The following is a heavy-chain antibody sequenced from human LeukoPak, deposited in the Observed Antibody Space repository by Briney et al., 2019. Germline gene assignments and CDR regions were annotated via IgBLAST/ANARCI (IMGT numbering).Heavy chain of an antibody. CDR3: AARADYGDYVLDY. CDR2: IYTSGST. D-gene: IGHD4-17*01. Sequence: SETLSLTCTVSGGSISSYHWSWIRQPAGKGLEWIGRIYTSGSTNYNPSLKSRVTMSVDTSKNQFSLKLSSVTAADTAVYYCAARADYGDYVLDYWGQGTLVTVSS. V-gene: IGHV4-4*07. CDR1: GGSISSYH. J-gene: IGHJ4*02.